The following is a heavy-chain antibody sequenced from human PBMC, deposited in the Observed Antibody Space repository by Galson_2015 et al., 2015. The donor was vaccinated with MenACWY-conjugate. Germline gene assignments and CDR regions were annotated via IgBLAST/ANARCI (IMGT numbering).Heavy chain of an antibody. Sequence: QSGAEVKKPGESLRISCSASGYIFHNYWVAWVRQMPGKGLEWMGIVYPGDSTARYSPSFQGHVTFSADKSISTAFLQWSSLEASDTAVYYCARLLDGFFDYWGQGTLVTVSS. J-gene: IGHJ4*02. V-gene: IGHV5-51*01. CDR3: ARLLDGFFDY. CDR2: VYPGDSTA. D-gene: IGHD6-25*01. CDR1: GYIFHNYW.